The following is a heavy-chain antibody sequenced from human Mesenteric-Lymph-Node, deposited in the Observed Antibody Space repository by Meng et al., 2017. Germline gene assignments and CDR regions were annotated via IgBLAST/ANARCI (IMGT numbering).Heavy chain of an antibody. CDR1: GGSISSYY. Sequence: QVQRQESGPGLVKPSETLSLTCTVPGGSISSYYWSWIRQPPGKGLEWIGYIYYSGSTNYNPSLKSRVTISVDTSKNQFSLKLSSVTAADTAVYYCAGGVDIVATSDYWGQGTLVTVSS. CDR3: AGGVDIVATSDY. D-gene: IGHD5-12*01. V-gene: IGHV4-59*01. CDR2: IYYSGST. J-gene: IGHJ4*02.